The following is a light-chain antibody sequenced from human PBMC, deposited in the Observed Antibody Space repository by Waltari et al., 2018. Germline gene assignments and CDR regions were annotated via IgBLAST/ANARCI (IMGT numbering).Light chain of an antibody. CDR2: DVS. V-gene: IGLV2-14*03. CDR1: SSDVGGYNY. CDR3: SSYTSSSTLI. Sequence: QSALTQPASVSGSPGQSITISCTGTSSDVGGYNYVSWYQQHPGKAPRLMIYDVSNRHSGVSNRFSGSKSGNAASLTISGIQAEDEADYHCSSYTSSSTLIFGGGTKLTVL. J-gene: IGLJ2*01.